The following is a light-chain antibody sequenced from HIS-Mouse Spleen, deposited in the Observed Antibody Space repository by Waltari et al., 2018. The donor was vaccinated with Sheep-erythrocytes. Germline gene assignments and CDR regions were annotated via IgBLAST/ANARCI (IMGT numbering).Light chain of an antibody. CDR1: SSDVGSYNL. Sequence: QSALTQPASMSGSPGQPITISCTGTSSDVGSYNLVSWYQQHPGKAPKLIIYEDGKRPSGVSNRFSGSKSGNTASLTISGLQAEDAADYYCCSYAGSSTWVFGGGTKLTVL. CDR3: CSYAGSSTWV. CDR2: EDG. V-gene: IGLV2-23*01. J-gene: IGLJ3*02.